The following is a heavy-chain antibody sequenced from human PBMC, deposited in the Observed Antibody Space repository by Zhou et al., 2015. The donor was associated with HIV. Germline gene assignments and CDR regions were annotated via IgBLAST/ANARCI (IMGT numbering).Heavy chain of an antibody. D-gene: IGHD5-24*01. CDR3: ARGDGYNPNFDY. J-gene: IGHJ4*02. CDR2: IIPMFGTV. Sequence: QVQLVQSGTEVKKPGSSVKVSCKASGGTFSDSDISWVRQAPGQGLEWMGGIIPMFGTVRYAQKFQGRVTLTADRSTNTAYMEMRSLRSEDTAVYYCARGDGYNPNFDYWGQGTLVTVSS. CDR1: GGTFSDSD. V-gene: IGHV1-69*06.